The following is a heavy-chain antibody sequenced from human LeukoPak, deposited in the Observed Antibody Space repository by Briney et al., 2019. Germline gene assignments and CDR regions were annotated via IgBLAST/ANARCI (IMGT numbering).Heavy chain of an antibody. D-gene: IGHD3-3*01. CDR3: ARDRTIFGVVTFDY. Sequence: SGGSLRLSCAASGFTFSSYAMHWVRQAPGKGLEWVAHIKQDGSEKYYVDSVKGRFTISRDNAKNSLYLQMNSLRAEDTAVYYCARDRTIFGVVTFDYWGQGTLVTVSS. CDR2: IKQDGSEK. CDR1: GFTFSSYA. J-gene: IGHJ4*02. V-gene: IGHV3-7*01.